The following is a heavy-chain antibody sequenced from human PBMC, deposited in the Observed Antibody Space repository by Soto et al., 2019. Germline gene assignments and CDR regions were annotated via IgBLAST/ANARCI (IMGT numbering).Heavy chain of an antibody. J-gene: IGHJ6*02. D-gene: IGHD2-2*01. CDR1: GGTFSSYA. V-gene: IGHV1-69*13. Sequence: ASVKVSCKASGGTFSSYAISWVRQAPGQGLEWMGGIIPIFGTANYAQKFQGRVTITADESTSTAYMELSSLRSEDTAVYYCARSIVVVPAAPYYYYYGMDVWGQGTTVTV. CDR3: ARSIVVVPAAPYYYYYGMDV. CDR2: IIPIFGTA.